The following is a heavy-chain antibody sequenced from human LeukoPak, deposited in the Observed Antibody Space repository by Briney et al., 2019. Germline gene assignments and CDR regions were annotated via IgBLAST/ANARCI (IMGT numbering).Heavy chain of an antibody. D-gene: IGHD6-13*01. J-gene: IGHJ4*02. Sequence: GGSLRLSCAASGYTFTSYGISWVRQAPGQGLEWMGWISAYNGNTNYAQKLQGRVTMTTDTSTSTAYMELRSLRSDDTAVYYCARQLAAAGNPFDYWGQGTLVTVSS. V-gene: IGHV1-18*01. CDR1: GYTFTSYG. CDR3: ARQLAAAGNPFDY. CDR2: ISAYNGNT.